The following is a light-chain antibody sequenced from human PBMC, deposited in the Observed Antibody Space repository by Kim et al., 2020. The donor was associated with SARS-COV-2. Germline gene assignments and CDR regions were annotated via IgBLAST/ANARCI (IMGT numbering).Light chain of an antibody. CDR3: QQSYSAPYT. J-gene: IGKJ2*01. CDR2: ATS. V-gene: IGKV1-39*01. CDR1: QNIGNY. Sequence: SPSVGHTVIITCRASQNIGNYLNWFQQRAGRAPKLLSYATSIMQSGVPPRFSGGGSGTDHTLTISGLQLEDFATYFCQQSYSAPYTFGQGTKLEI.